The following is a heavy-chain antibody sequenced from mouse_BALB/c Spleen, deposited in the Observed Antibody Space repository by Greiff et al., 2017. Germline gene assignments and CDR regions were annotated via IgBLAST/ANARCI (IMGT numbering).Heavy chain of an antibody. Sequence: VKLVESGPGLVAPSQSLSITCTVSGFSLTSYGVHWVRQPPGKGLEWLGVIWAGGSTNYNSALMSRLSISKDNSKSQVFLKMNSLQTDDTAMYYCARESPIPLYYYGSSYYAMDYWGQGTSVTVSS. D-gene: IGHD1-1*01. CDR1: GFSLTSYG. V-gene: IGHV2-9*02. CDR2: IWAGGST. CDR3: ARESPIPLYYYGSSYYAMDY. J-gene: IGHJ4*01.